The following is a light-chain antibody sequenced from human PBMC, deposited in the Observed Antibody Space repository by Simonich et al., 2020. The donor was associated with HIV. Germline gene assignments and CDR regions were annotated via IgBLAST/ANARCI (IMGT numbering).Light chain of an antibody. CDR1: QSVNSN. CDR2: GAS. J-gene: IGKJ4*01. V-gene: IGKV3-15*01. CDR3: QQYNNWPPAT. Sequence: IVMTQSPVTLSVSPGERATLSCRASQSVNSNLAWSQQKLGQAPSLLIYGASTRATGIPTRFSGSGSGTQFTLTISSMQSEDFAVYYCQQYNNWPPATFGGGTKVDIK.